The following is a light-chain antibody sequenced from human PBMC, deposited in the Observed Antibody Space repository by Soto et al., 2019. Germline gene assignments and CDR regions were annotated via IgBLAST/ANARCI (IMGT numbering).Light chain of an antibody. Sequence: QSVLTQPASVSGSPGQSITISCTGTSSDVGGYNYVSWYQQHPGKAPKLMLYEVSNRPSGVSNRFSGSKSGNTASLTISGLQAEDEADYYCSSYTSSSTPLYVFGTGTKVTVL. J-gene: IGLJ1*01. CDR2: EVS. CDR3: SSYTSSSTPLYV. CDR1: SSDVGGYNY. V-gene: IGLV2-14*01.